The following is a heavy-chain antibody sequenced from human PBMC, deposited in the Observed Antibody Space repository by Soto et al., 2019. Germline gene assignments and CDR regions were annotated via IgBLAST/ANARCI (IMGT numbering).Heavy chain of an antibody. Sequence: VGSLRLSCTASGFTFSNYVMNWVRQAPGKGLEWVSAITGGDSYTYYADSVKGRFTISRDNSKNTLYLQMNSLRGEDTAVYYCAKGDYDYSNYYGLDVWGQGTTVTVS. J-gene: IGHJ6*02. CDR1: GFTFSNYV. CDR2: ITGGDSYT. D-gene: IGHD4-4*01. CDR3: AKGDYDYSNYYGLDV. V-gene: IGHV3-23*01.